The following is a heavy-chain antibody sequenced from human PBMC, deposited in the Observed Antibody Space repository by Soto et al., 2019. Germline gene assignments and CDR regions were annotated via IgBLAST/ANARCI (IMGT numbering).Heavy chain of an antibody. Sequence: QVQLVQSGAEVKKPGASVKVSCKASGYTFTSYGISWVRQAPGQGLEGMGWISAYNGNTNYAQKLQGRVTMTTDTSTSTAYMELRSLRSDDTAVYYCARDLNTIFGVVINYYGMDVWGQGTTVTVSS. D-gene: IGHD3-3*01. CDR1: GYTFTSYG. V-gene: IGHV1-18*01. CDR3: ARDLNTIFGVVINYYGMDV. CDR2: ISAYNGNT. J-gene: IGHJ6*02.